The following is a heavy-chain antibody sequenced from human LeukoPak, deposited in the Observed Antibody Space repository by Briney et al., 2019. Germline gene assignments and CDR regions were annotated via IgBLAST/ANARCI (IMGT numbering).Heavy chain of an antibody. D-gene: IGHD6-13*01. Sequence: ALVKVSCKASGYTFTSYDINWVRQATGQGLEWMGWMNPNSGNTGYAQKFQGRVTMTRNTSISTAYKELSSLRSEDTAVYYCARGLFGSSSWYTRDYWGQGTLVTVSS. V-gene: IGHV1-8*01. CDR3: ARGLFGSSSWYTRDY. CDR1: GYTFTSYD. J-gene: IGHJ4*02. CDR2: MNPNSGNT.